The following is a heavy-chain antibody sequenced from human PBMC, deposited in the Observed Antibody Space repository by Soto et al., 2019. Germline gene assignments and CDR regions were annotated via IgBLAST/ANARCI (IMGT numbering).Heavy chain of an antibody. J-gene: IGHJ5*02. CDR1: GFTFSSYG. D-gene: IGHD6-19*01. V-gene: IGHV3-30*18. CDR2: ISYDGSNK. Sequence: HPGGSLRLSCAASGFTFSSYGMHWVRQAPGKGLEWVAVISYDGSNKYYADSVKGRFTISRDNSKNTLYLQMNSLRAEDTAVYYCAKNTRGLYSSGWYWFDPWGQGTLVTVSS. CDR3: AKNTRGLYSSGWYWFDP.